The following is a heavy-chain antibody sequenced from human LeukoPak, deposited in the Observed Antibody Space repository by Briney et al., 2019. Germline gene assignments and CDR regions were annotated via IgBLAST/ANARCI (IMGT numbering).Heavy chain of an antibody. J-gene: IGHJ4*02. CDR2: IYYSGST. CDR3: ARVDSSTLSYFDY. CDR1: GGSISSYY. Sequence: PSGTQSLTCTVSGGSISSYYWSWIRQPPGKGLEWIGYIYYSGSTNYNPSLKSRVTISVDTSKNQFSLKLSSVTAADTAVYYCARVDSSTLSYFDYWGQGALVTVSS. V-gene: IGHV4-59*01. D-gene: IGHD6-13*01.